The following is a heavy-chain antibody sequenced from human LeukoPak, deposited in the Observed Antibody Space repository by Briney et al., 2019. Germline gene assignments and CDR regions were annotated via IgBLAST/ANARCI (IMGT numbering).Heavy chain of an antibody. D-gene: IGHD3-22*01. CDR1: GGSISSSNW. CDR3: ARGLYYYDSSGYYPDAFDI. Sequence: SETLSLTCAVSGGSISSSNWWSWVRQPPGKGLEWIGEIYHSGSTNYNPSLKSRVTISVDRSKNQFSLKLSSVTAADTAVYYCARGLYYYDSSGYYPDAFDIWGQGTMVTVSS. CDR2: IYHSGST. V-gene: IGHV4-4*02. J-gene: IGHJ3*02.